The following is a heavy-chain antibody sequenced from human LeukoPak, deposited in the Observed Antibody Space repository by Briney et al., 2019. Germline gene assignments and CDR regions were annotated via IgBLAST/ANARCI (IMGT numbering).Heavy chain of an antibody. J-gene: IGHJ5*02. CDR1: GFTFSSYS. Sequence: GGSLRLSCAASGFTFSSYSMNWVRQAPGKGLEWVSSISSSSSYIYYADSVKGRFTISRDNAEISLFLQMNSLTAEDTAVYYCARDAGYYVHDLWGQGTLVTVSS. CDR3: ARDAGYYVHDL. D-gene: IGHD3-10*02. CDR2: ISSSSSYI. V-gene: IGHV3-21*01.